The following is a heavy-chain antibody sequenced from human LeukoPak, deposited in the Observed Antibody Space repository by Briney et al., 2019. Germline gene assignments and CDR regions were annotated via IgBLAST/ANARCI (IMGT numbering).Heavy chain of an antibody. J-gene: IGHJ3*02. V-gene: IGHV3-74*01. CDR2: INSDGSST. CDR1: GFTFSSYW. Sequence: PGGSLRLSCAASGFTFSSYWMHWVRQAPGKGLVWVSRINSDGSSTSYADSVKGRFTISRDNAKNSLYLQMNSLRAEDTALYYCARETHYYDSSGRLGPDAFDIWGQGTMVTVSS. D-gene: IGHD3-22*01. CDR3: ARETHYYDSSGRLGPDAFDI.